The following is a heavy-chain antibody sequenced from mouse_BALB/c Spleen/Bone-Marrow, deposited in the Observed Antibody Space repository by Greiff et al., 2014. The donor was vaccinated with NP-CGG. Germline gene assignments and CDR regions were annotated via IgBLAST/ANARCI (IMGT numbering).Heavy chain of an antibody. CDR3: ARGGSSYGWYFDV. Sequence: EVQLQQSGAELVKPGASVKLSCTASGFNIKDTYMHWVKQRPEQGLEWIGRIDPANGNTKYDPKFQGKATITADTSSNTAYLQLSSLTSEDTAAYYCARGGSSYGWYFDVWGAGTTVTVSS. J-gene: IGHJ1*01. CDR1: GFNIKDTY. D-gene: IGHD1-1*01. CDR2: IDPANGNT. V-gene: IGHV14-3*02.